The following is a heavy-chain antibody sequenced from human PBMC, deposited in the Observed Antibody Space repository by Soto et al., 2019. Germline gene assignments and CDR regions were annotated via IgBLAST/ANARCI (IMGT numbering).Heavy chain of an antibody. Sequence: SETLSLTCAVYGGSFSDYYWSWVRQPPGKGLEWIGEIHPSGSTHFNPSLKSRGTISVDTSKSQFSLKLSSVTAADTAVYYCARHFSVDYFDYWGQGALVTVSS. J-gene: IGHJ4*02. V-gene: IGHV4-34*01. CDR2: IHPSGST. CDR1: GGSFSDYY. CDR3: ARHFSVDYFDY.